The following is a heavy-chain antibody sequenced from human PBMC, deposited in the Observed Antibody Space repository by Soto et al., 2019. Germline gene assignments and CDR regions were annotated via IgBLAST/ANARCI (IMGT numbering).Heavy chain of an antibody. CDR1: GGSISSSSYY. J-gene: IGHJ4*02. CDR3: ARQRERIQLWPTELDY. V-gene: IGHV4-39*01. D-gene: IGHD5-18*01. CDR2: IYYSGST. Sequence: QLQLQASGPGLVEPSETLSLTCTVSGGSISSSSYYWGGIRQPPGQGLEWSGSIYYSGSTYYNPSLKSRVTRSGDTPKKQFSRRLSSVNAADKAVYYCARQRERIQLWPTELDYWGQGTLVTVSS.